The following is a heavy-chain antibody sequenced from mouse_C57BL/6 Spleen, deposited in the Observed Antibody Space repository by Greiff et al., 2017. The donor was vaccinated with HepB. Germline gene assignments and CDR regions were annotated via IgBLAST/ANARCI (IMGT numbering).Heavy chain of an antibody. CDR3: AREYSNYVY. Sequence: QVQLQQPGAELVRPGTSVKLSCKASGYTFTSYWMHWVKQRPGQGLEWIGVIDPSDSYTNYNQKFKGKATLTVDTSSSTAYMQLSSLTSEDSAVYYFAREYSNYVYWGQGTTLTVSS. V-gene: IGHV1-59*01. CDR1: GYTFTSYW. J-gene: IGHJ2*01. D-gene: IGHD2-5*01. CDR2: IDPSDSYT.